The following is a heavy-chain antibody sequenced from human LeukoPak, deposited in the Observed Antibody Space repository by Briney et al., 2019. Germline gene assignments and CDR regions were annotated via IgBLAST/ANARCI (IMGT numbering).Heavy chain of an antibody. CDR1: GGSISSYY. J-gene: IGHJ3*02. CDR2: IFTSGST. D-gene: IGHD4-11*01. V-gene: IGHV4-4*07. Sequence: SXXLSLTCTVSGGSISSYYWSWIRQPAGKGLEWIGRIFTSGSTNYNASLKSRVTISVDTSKNKFSLKLRSVTVADTAVYYCARAPVTVKDSFDIWGQGTMVTVSS. CDR3: ARAPVTVKDSFDI.